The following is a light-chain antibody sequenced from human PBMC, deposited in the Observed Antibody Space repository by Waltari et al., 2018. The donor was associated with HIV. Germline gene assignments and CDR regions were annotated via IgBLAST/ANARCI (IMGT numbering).Light chain of an antibody. Sequence: QAVLTQPSSLSAPPGTSASLTCTLRSGINVASYSIYWYQQRSGTPPPSLLTYKSDSDVQRGSGVPSRFSASKDASANAGILLISGIQAEDEADYYCMIWHSNAYVFGSGTKVTV. CDR2: YKSDSDV. CDR1: SGINVASYS. V-gene: IGLV5-45*02. J-gene: IGLJ1*01. CDR3: MIWHSNAYV.